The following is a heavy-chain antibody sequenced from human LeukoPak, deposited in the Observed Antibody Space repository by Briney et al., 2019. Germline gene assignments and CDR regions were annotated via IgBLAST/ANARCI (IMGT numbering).Heavy chain of an antibody. CDR1: GGTFSSYA. D-gene: IGHD2-15*01. V-gene: IGHV1-69*05. CDR3: ARDGPLGYCSGGSCYSGY. CDR2: IIPIFGTA. J-gene: IGHJ4*02. Sequence: SVKVSCKASGGTFSSYAISWVRQAPGQGLEWMGRIIPIFGTANYAQKFQGRVTIPTDESTSTAYMELSSLRPEDAAVYYCARDGPLGYCSGGSCYSGYWGQGTLVTVSS.